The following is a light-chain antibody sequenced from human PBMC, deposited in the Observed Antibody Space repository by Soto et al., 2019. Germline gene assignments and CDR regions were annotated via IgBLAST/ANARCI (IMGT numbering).Light chain of an antibody. Sequence: DIVFTPSPGTLSLSPGTRATLSCRASQSVSNFLAWYQQKAGQAPRLLIYGASSRPTGIPDRFSASGSGTDFTLTISSLEPEDFALYYCQQRNNWPITFGQGTRLENK. CDR2: GAS. CDR1: QSVSNF. V-gene: IGKV3-11*01. J-gene: IGKJ5*01. CDR3: QQRNNWPIT.